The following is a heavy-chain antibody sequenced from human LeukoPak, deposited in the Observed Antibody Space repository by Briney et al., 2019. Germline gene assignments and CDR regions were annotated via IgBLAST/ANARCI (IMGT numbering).Heavy chain of an antibody. J-gene: IGHJ4*02. Sequence: PSETLSLTCAVYGGSFSGYYWSWIRQPPGKGLEWLGEINHSGSTNYNPSLKSRVTISEDTSKNQFSLKLSSVTAADTAVYYCARVRYYDSPADYWGQGTLVTVSS. CDR3: ARVRYYDSPADY. V-gene: IGHV4-34*01. D-gene: IGHD3-22*01. CDR1: GGSFSGYY. CDR2: INHSGST.